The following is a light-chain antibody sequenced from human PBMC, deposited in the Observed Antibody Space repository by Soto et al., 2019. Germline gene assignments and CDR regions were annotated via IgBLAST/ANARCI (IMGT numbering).Light chain of an antibody. CDR3: SSYTSSSTYV. J-gene: IGLJ1*01. Sequence: QSALSQPASVSGSPGQSITISCTGTCSDVGSYNLVSWYQQHPGKAPKLMIYEVSNRPSGVSNRFSGSKSGNTASLTISGLQAEDEADYYCSSYTSSSTYVFGTGTKVTVL. V-gene: IGLV2-14*02. CDR2: EVS. CDR1: CSDVGSYNL.